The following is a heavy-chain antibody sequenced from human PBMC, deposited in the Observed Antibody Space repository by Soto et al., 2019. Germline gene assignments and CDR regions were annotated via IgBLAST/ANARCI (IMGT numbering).Heavy chain of an antibody. CDR1: GGSVSRDSYY. J-gene: IGHJ6*02. V-gene: IGHV4-61*01. CDR2: IYYSGST. Sequence: SETLSLTCTVSGGSVSRDSYYWNWIRQPPGKGLEWIGNIYYSGSTKYNPSLKSRVTISVDTSKNHFSLSLSSVTAADTAVYYCAVADTSYGMDVWGQGTTVTVSS. D-gene: IGHD6-19*01. CDR3: AVADTSYGMDV.